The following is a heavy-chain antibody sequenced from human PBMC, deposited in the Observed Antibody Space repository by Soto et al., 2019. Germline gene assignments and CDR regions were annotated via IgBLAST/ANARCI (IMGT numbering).Heavy chain of an antibody. CDR2: ITVYNGNT. D-gene: IGHD5-18*01. V-gene: IGHV1-18*04. CDR3: ARSYSYGSYWYFDY. J-gene: IGHJ4*02. Sequence: ASVKVSGKASGYTFTNYGVSWVRQAPGQGLEWMGWITVYNGNTHYAQNLQGRVTMTTDTSTSTAHIELWSLGSDDTAVYYCARSYSYGSYWYFDYWGQGALVTVSS. CDR1: GYTFTNYG.